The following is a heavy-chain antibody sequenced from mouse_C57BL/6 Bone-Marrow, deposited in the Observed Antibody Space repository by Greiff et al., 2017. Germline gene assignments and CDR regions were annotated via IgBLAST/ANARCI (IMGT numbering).Heavy chain of an antibody. Sequence: QVQLQQPGAELVRPGSSVKLSCKASGYTFTSYWMDWVKQRPGQGLEWIGNIYPSDSETHYNQKFKDKATLTVDKSSSTAYMQLSSLTSEDSAVYYVARWRGPRELYAMAYWGQGTSVTVSS. CDR3: ARWRGPRELYAMAY. J-gene: IGHJ4*01. CDR2: IYPSDSET. CDR1: GYTFTSYW. V-gene: IGHV1-61*01. D-gene: IGHD2-10*02.